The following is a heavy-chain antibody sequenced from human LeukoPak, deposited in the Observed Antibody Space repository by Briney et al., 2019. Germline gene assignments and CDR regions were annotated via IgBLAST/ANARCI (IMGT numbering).Heavy chain of an antibody. Sequence: PGGSLRLSCAASGFTFSSYSMNWVRQAPGKGLEWVSSISSSSSYIYYADSVKGRFTISRDNAKNSLYLQMNSLRSEDTAVYYCARDLFGMTTVTTTPGDYWGQGTLVTVSS. CDR3: ARDLFGMTTVTTTPGDY. J-gene: IGHJ4*02. CDR1: GFTFSSYS. V-gene: IGHV3-21*01. D-gene: IGHD4-17*01. CDR2: ISSSSSYI.